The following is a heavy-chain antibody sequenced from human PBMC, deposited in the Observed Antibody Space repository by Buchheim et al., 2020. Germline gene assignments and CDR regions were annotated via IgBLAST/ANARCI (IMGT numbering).Heavy chain of an antibody. Sequence: QVHLVQSGAEVKKPGASVRASCKASGNTFSSHHVHWVRQAPGQGLEWLGIMDPGGGSTINAQNFQGRVTMTRDTSTSTVYMELSSLTSDDTAVYFCARGADSATFYPPDYWGQGTL. CDR3: ARGADSATFYPPDY. CDR1: GNTFSSHH. V-gene: IGHV1-46*03. J-gene: IGHJ4*02. D-gene: IGHD1-26*01. CDR2: MDPGGGST.